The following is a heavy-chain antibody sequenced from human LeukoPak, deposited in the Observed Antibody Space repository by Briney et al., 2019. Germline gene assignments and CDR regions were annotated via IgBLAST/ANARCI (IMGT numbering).Heavy chain of an antibody. CDR2: INWNSGSK. CDR3: VRHFNSVATMQIDY. V-gene: IGHV3-20*01. CDR1: GFTFEDHG. D-gene: IGHD5-12*01. J-gene: IGHJ4*02. Sequence: GGSLRLSCATSGFTFEDHGLSWVRQAPGKGLEWVSGINWNSGSKRYAASVKGRFTISRDNARNSVYLEMTSLRVEDTAFYHCVRHFNSVATMQIDYWGQGILVSVSS.